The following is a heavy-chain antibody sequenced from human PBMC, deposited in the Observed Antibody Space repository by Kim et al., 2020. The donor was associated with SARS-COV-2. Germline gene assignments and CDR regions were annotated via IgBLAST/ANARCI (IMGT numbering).Heavy chain of an antibody. CDR2: FDPEDGET. V-gene: IGHV1-24*01. Sequence: ASVKVSCKVSGYTLTELSLHWVRQAPGKGLEWMGGFDPEDGETIYAQKFQGRVTMTEDTSTDTAYMELSSLRSEDTAVYYCATLPRIAVPYHAFDIWGQGTMVTVS. D-gene: IGHD6-19*01. CDR3: ATLPRIAVPYHAFDI. J-gene: IGHJ3*02. CDR1: GYTLTELS.